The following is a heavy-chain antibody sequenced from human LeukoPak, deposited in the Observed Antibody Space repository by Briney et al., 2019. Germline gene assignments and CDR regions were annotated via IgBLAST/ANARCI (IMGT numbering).Heavy chain of an antibody. CDR3: ARVYSSSDSLRFDY. V-gene: IGHV3-21*01. CDR2: ISSSSSYI. J-gene: IGHJ4*02. D-gene: IGHD6-6*01. CDR1: GFTFSSYS. Sequence: GGSLRLSCAASGFTFSSYSMNWVRQAPGKRLEWVSSISSSSSYIYYADSVKGRFTISRDNAKNSLYLQMNSLRAEDTAVYYCARVYSSSDSLRFDYWGQGTLVTVSS.